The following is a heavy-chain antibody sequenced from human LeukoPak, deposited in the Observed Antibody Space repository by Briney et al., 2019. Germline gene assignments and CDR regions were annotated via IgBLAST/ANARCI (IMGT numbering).Heavy chain of an antibody. CDR1: GFTFSSYA. J-gene: IGHJ4*02. V-gene: IGHV3-23*01. CDR3: AKGYYDYVWGSYYFDY. D-gene: IGHD3-16*01. CDR2: ISGSGGST. Sequence: GGSLRLSCAASGFTFSSYAMSWVRQAPGKGLEWVSAISGSGGSTYYADSVKGRFTISRDNSRDTLYLQMNSLRAEDTAVYYCAKGYYDYVWGSYYFDYWGRGTLVTVSS.